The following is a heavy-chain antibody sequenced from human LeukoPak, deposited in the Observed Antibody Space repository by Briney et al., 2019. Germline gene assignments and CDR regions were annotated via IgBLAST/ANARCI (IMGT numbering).Heavy chain of an antibody. CDR3: ARHAAIAAAGNVDY. J-gene: IGHJ4*02. CDR2: IYPGASDT. Sequence: GESLKISCKGSGYSFTIYWIGWVRQMPGKGLDWLGIIYPGASDTRYSPSLQGEVTISADKSISTAYLQWSSLKASDTAMYYCARHAAIAAAGNVDYWGQGTLVTVSS. D-gene: IGHD6-13*01. CDR1: GYSFTIYW. V-gene: IGHV5-51*01.